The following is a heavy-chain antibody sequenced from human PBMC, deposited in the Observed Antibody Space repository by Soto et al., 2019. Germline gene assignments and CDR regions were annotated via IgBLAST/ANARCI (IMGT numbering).Heavy chain of an antibody. J-gene: IGHJ6*03. CDR3: ARENPPPSYYYDFWSGYYWAYMDV. V-gene: IGHV4-59*12. Sequence: SETLSLTCTVSGGSISRYYWSWIRQPPGKGLEWIGFIYYSGSTNYNPSLKSRVTISVDTSKNQFPLKLSSVTAADTAVYYCARENPPPSYYYDFWSGYYWAYMDVWGKGTTVTVSS. CDR1: GGSISRYY. D-gene: IGHD3-3*01. CDR2: IYYSGST.